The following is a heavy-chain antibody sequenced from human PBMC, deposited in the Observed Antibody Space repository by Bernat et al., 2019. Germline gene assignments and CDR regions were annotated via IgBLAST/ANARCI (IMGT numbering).Heavy chain of an antibody. J-gene: IGHJ5*02. D-gene: IGHD3-10*01. CDR2: ISWNSGSI. CDR3: AKAPYGSGSYGWFDP. Sequence: VQLVESGGGVVQPGRSLRLSCAASGFTFSSYGMHWVRQAPGKGLEWVSGISWNSGSIGYADSVKGRFTISRDNAKNSLYLQMNSLRAEDTALYYCAKAPYGSGSYGWFDPWGQGTLVTVSS. CDR1: GFTFSSYG. V-gene: IGHV3-9*01.